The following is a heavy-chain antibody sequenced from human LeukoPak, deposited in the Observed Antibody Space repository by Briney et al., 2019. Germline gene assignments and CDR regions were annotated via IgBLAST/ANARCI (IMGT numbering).Heavy chain of an antibody. D-gene: IGHD3-22*01. CDR1: GYTFTSYD. CDR2: MNPNSGDT. Sequence: ASVKVSCKASGYTFTSYDINWVRQVTGQGLEWMGWMNPNSGDTGYAQKFQGRVTITRNTSISTAYMELSSLRSEDTAVYYCALSLVVMQNAFDIWGQGTMVTVSS. V-gene: IGHV1-8*03. J-gene: IGHJ3*02. CDR3: ALSLVVMQNAFDI.